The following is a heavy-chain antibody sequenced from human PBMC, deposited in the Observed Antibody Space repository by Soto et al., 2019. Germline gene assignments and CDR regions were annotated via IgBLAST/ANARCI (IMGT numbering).Heavy chain of an antibody. CDR2: IYWDEDK. Sequence: QITLKESGPTLVRPTQTLTLTCSFSGFSLNTNGMGVGWIRQPPGKALEWLAFIYWDEDKRYSPSLKTRLTVTTDTSKHEVVPTLTNLDPLVTGTYYCAGWNYESGLDVWGQGTAVTVSS. CDR3: AGWNYESGLDV. D-gene: IGHD1-7*01. V-gene: IGHV2-5*02. J-gene: IGHJ6*02. CDR1: GFSLNTNGMG.